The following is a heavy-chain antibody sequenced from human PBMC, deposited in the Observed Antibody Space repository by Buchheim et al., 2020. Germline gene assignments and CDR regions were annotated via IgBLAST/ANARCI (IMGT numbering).Heavy chain of an antibody. CDR3: ARVSPPHSSSLTIGMDV. J-gene: IGHJ6*02. CDR2: INPSGGST. V-gene: IGHV1-46*01. Sequence: QVQLVQSGAEVKKPGASVKVSCKASGYTFTSYYMHWVRQAPGQGLEWMGIINPSGGSTSYAQKFQGRVTMTRDTSTSTVYMGLSSLRSEDTAVYYCARVSPPHSSSLTIGMDVWGQGTT. D-gene: IGHD6-13*01. CDR1: GYTFTSYY.